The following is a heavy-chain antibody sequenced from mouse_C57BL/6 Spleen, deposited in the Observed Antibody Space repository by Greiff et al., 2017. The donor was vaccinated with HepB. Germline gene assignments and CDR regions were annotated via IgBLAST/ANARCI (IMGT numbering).Heavy chain of an antibody. CDR1: GFSFNTYA. J-gene: IGHJ3*01. CDR2: IRSKSNNYAT. V-gene: IGHV10-1*01. D-gene: IGHD3-2*02. Sequence: EVKLEESGGGLVQPKGSLKLSCAASGFSFNTYAMNWVRQAPGKGLEWVARIRSKSNNYATYYADSVKDRFTISRDDSESMLYLQMNNLKTEDTAMYYCVSSHSSGYSWFAYWGQGTLVTVSA. CDR3: VSSHSSGYSWFAY.